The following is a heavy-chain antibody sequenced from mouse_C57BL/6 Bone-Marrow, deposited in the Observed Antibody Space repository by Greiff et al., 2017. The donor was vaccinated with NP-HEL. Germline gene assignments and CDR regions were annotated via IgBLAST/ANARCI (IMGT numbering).Heavy chain of an antibody. Sequence: VQLQQPGAELVKPGASVKLSCKASGYTFTSYWMQWVKQRPGQGLEWIGEIDPSDSYTNYNQKFKGKATLTVDTSSSTAYMQLSSLTSEDSAVYYCARPYYGTRYAMDYWGQGTSVTVSS. V-gene: IGHV1-50*01. CDR1: GYTFTSYW. CDR3: ARPYYGTRYAMDY. CDR2: IDPSDSYT. D-gene: IGHD2-10*01. J-gene: IGHJ4*01.